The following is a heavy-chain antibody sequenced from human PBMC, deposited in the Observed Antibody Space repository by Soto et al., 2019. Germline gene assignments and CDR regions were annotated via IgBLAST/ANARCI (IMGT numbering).Heavy chain of an antibody. CDR2: INHNTNT. J-gene: IGHJ5*02. Sequence: QVHLQQWGAGLLKPSETLSLTCAVYGGSFSDTYWNWFRQPPGKGLAWIGEINHNTNTIYNPALTSRVTISVDRAKTHFSLKLPSVTATDTAVYYCSRGIGVFRGSFDPWGQGTLVTVSS. CDR1: GGSFSDTY. CDR3: SRGIGVFRGSFDP. V-gene: IGHV4-34*01. D-gene: IGHD3-3*01.